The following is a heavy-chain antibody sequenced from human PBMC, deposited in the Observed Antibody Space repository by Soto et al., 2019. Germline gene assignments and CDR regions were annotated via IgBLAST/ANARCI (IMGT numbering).Heavy chain of an antibody. CDR3: ARALRDYGGNPADY. D-gene: IGHD4-17*01. CDR1: GYTFTSYG. V-gene: IGHV1-69*06. Sequence: QVQLVQSGPEVKKPGASVKVSCKASGYTFTSYGITWVRQAPGQGLEWMGGIIPIFGTANYAQKFQGRVTITADKSTSTAYMELSSLRSDDTAVYYCARALRDYGGNPADYWGQGTLVTVSS. CDR2: IIPIFGTA. J-gene: IGHJ4*02.